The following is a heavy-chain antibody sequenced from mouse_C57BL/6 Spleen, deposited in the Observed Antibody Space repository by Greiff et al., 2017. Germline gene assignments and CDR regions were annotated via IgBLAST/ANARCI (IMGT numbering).Heavy chain of an antibody. J-gene: IGHJ2*01. CDR1: GFNIKDDY. CDR2: IDPENGDT. Sequence: VQLQQSGAELVRPGASVKLSCTASGFNIKDDYMHWVKQRPEQGLEWIGWIDPENGDTEYASKFQGKATITADTSSNTAYLQLSSLTSEDTAVYYCTTFITTVVAEGYYFDYWGQGTTLTVSS. D-gene: IGHD1-1*01. CDR3: TTFITTVVAEGYYFDY. V-gene: IGHV14-4*01.